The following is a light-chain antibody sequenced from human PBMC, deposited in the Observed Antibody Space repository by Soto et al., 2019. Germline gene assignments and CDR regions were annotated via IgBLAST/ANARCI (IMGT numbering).Light chain of an antibody. CDR2: AAS. CDR3: LQHNTFPFT. V-gene: IGKV1-17*01. J-gene: IGKJ3*01. CDR1: QGISAF. Sequence: DIQMTQSPSSLSASVGDRVTITCRASQGISAFLAWFQQKPGKAPKRLIYAASSLESGVTSRFSGSVPGTEFTLTLSRLQPEDFATYYCLQHNTFPFTFGPGTKVDIK.